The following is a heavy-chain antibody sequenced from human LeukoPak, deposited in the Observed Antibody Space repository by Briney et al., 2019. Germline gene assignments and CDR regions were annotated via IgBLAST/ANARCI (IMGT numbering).Heavy chain of an antibody. CDR3: VKEDSMAAYFDY. V-gene: IGHV1-18*01. CDR1: GYTFTSYG. Sequence: ATVKVSCKASGYTFTSYGISWVRQAPGQGLEWMGWISAYNGNTNYAQKLQGRVTMTTDTSTSTAYMELRSLRSEDTAVYYCVKEDSMAAYFDYWGQGTLVTVSS. D-gene: IGHD2/OR15-2a*01. CDR2: ISAYNGNT. J-gene: IGHJ4*02.